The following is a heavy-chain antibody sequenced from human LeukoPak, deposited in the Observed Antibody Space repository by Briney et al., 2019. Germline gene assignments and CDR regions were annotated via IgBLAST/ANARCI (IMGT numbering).Heavy chain of an antibody. D-gene: IGHD3-10*01. J-gene: IGHJ4*02. CDR3: ARGGVDYYGSGTYYLMYYFDY. CDR1: EFTFSSYG. V-gene: IGHV3-23*01. Sequence: PGGSLRLSCAASEFTFSSYGMHWVRQAPGKGLEWVSGISGSGGATYYADSVKGRFTISRDDPHNTLYLQMNSLRAEDTAVYFCARGGVDYYGSGTYYLMYYFDYWGQGALVTVSS. CDR2: ISGSGGAT.